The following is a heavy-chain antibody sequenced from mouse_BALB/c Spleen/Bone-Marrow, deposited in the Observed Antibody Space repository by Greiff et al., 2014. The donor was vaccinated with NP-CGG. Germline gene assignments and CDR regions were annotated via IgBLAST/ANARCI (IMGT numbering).Heavy chain of an antibody. Sequence: EVQLQQSGAELVKPGTSVKLSCTASGFNIKDTYMHWVKQRPEQGLEWIGRIDPANGNTKYDPKFQGKATITADTSSNTAYLQLSSLTSEDTAVYYCARWEYYAMDYWGQGTSVTVSA. V-gene: IGHV14-3*02. J-gene: IGHJ4*01. CDR1: GFNIKDTY. D-gene: IGHD4-1*01. CDR2: IDPANGNT. CDR3: ARWEYYAMDY.